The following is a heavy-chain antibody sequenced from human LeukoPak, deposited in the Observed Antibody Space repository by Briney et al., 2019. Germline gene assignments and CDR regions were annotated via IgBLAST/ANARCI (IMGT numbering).Heavy chain of an antibody. CDR1: GYRFTSYW. CDR2: IYPGDSDT. D-gene: IGHD3-22*01. CDR3: ARHGPNYYDSSGYYGGHDAFDI. J-gene: IGHJ3*02. Sequence: GESLQISCKGSGYRFTSYWIGWVRPMPGKGLEWMGIIYPGDSDTRYSPSFQGQVTISADKSISTAYLQWSSLKASDTAMYYCARHGPNYYDSSGYYGGHDAFDIWGQGTMVTVSS. V-gene: IGHV5-51*01.